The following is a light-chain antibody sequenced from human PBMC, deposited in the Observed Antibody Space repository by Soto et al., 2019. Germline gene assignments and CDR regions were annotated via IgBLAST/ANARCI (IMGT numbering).Light chain of an antibody. Sequence: EIVLIQSPATLSLSPGERATLSCRASQSVSSYLAWYQQTPGQAPRLLIYDASNRSTGIPARFSGSGSGTDFTLTISSLEPEDFAVYDGQHRSNWPWTFGQGTKVEIK. CDR1: QSVSSY. J-gene: IGKJ1*01. CDR3: QHRSNWPWT. V-gene: IGKV3-11*01. CDR2: DAS.